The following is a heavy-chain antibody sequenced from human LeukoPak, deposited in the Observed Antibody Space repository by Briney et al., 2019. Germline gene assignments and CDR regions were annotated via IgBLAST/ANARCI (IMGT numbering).Heavy chain of an antibody. J-gene: IGHJ5*02. Sequence: GGSLRLSWAASGFTFSSYGMHWVRQAPGKGLEWVAVIWYDGSNKYYADSVKGRFTISRDNSKNTLYLQMNSLRAEDTAVYYCATPGPCGGDCYSGFGTWGQGTLVTVSS. D-gene: IGHD2-21*02. CDR2: IWYDGSNK. CDR3: ATPGPCGGDCYSGFGT. V-gene: IGHV3-33*01. CDR1: GFTFSSYG.